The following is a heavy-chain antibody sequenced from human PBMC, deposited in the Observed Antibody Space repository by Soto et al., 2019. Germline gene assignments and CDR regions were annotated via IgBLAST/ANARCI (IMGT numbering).Heavy chain of an antibody. Sequence: EASVKVSCKASGDTSSSFTVSWVRQAPGQGLEWMGWINPFDGSRMFAQSFQGRVTFTRDTSTSTVYMELSGLRSDDTAVYYCSRVDPGETSPFDHWGQGT. V-gene: IGHV1-46*03. CDR1: GDTSSSFT. CDR2: INPFDGSR. J-gene: IGHJ4*02. D-gene: IGHD3-10*01. CDR3: SRVDPGETSPFDH.